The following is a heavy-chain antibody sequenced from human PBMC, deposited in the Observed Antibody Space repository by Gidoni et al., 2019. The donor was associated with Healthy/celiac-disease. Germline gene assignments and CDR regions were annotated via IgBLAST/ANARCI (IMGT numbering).Heavy chain of an antibody. J-gene: IGHJ6*02. CDR3: ARGGYCTNGVCYDYYYGMDV. CDR1: GFTVSSTY. CDR2: IYSGGST. V-gene: IGHV3-53*01. Sequence: EVQLVESGGGLIQPGGSLRLSCAASGFTVSSTYMSWVRQAPGKGLEWVSVIYSGGSTYYADSVKGRFTISRDNSKNTLYLQMNSLRAEDTAVYYCARGGYCTNGVCYDYYYGMDVWGQGTTVTVSS. D-gene: IGHD2-8*01.